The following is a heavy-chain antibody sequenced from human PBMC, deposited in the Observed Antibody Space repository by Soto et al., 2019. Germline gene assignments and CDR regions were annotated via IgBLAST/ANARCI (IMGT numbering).Heavy chain of an antibody. J-gene: IGHJ3*02. CDR1: GYTFTSNY. Sequence: QVQLVQSGAEVKKPGASVKVSCKASGYTFTSNYMHWVRQAPGQGLEWMGIINPTGGSTTYAQKSQGRVPRARDTPTSIGSMELSSLRSEDTAVYYRARGGSRVPGGWDPFDTWGQGTMVTVSS. V-gene: IGHV1-46*03. CDR2: INPTGGST. CDR3: ARGGSRVPGGWDPFDT. D-gene: IGHD6-19*01.